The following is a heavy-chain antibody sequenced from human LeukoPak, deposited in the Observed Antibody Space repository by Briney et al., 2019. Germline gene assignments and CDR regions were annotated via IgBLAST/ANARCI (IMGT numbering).Heavy chain of an antibody. Sequence: SETLSLTCAVSGASLSSSSYYWGWIRQPPGKGLEWIGNIYCSGSTYYNPSLKSRVTISVDTSKNQFSLKLSSVTAADTAVYYCARLGRSDSSSPADYWGQGTLVTVSS. D-gene: IGHD6-6*01. V-gene: IGHV4-39*01. CDR3: ARLGRSDSSSPADY. CDR1: GASLSSSSYY. CDR2: IYCSGST. J-gene: IGHJ4*02.